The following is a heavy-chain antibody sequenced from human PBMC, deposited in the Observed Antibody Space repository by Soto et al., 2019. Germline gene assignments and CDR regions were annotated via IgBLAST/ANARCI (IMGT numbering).Heavy chain of an antibody. D-gene: IGHD6-6*01. CDR3: ARRARPDFYYMDA. J-gene: IGHJ6*03. CDR2: ISSNGVGT. CDR1: GFTLSGYA. V-gene: IGHV3-64*01. Sequence: EVQLAESGGGLAQPGGSLRLSCAASGFTLSGYAMDWVRQAPGKGLEYVSGISSNGVGTYYANSVQGRFTISRDNSKYTVYLQMGSLRPEDMAVYYCARRARPDFYYMDAWGKGTTVTVSS.